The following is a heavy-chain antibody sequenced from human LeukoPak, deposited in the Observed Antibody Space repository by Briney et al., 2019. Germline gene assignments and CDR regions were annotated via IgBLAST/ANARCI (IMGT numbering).Heavy chain of an antibody. J-gene: IGHJ4*02. CDR1: GGSLSGFY. CDR3: ARSAYDYVWGTLGY. D-gene: IGHD3-16*01. V-gene: IGHV4-34*01. Sequence: SETLSLTCVVNGGSLSGFYWNWIRQPPGKGLEWIWDVHHSGSTNYNPSLESRVTISLDTSKNVVSLKLTSVTAADTAFYYCARSAYDYVWGTLGYWGQGTLVTVSS. CDR2: VHHSGST.